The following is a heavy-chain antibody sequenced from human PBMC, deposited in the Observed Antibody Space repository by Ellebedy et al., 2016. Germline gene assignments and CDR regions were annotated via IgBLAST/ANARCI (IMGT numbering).Heavy chain of an antibody. CDR1: GFTFSSYA. D-gene: IGHD3-10*02. V-gene: IGHV3-30-3*01. Sequence: GESLKISCAASGFTFSSYAMHWVRQAPGKGLEWVAVISYDGSNKYYADSVKGRFTISRDNSKNTLYLQMNSLRAEDTAVYYCARSSSTMFADYWGQGTLVTVSS. J-gene: IGHJ4*02. CDR2: ISYDGSNK. CDR3: ARSSSTMFADY.